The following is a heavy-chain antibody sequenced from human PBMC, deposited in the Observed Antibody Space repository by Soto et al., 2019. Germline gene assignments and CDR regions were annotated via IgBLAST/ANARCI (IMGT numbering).Heavy chain of an antibody. D-gene: IGHD1-7*01. V-gene: IGHV3-33*01. CDR1: GFTFSSYG. Sequence: GGSLRLSCAASGFTFSSYGMHWVRQAPGKGLEWVAVIWYDGSNIYYADSVKGRFTISRDNSKNTLYLQMNSLRAEDTAVYYCARDFLNWNYVGDAFDIWGQGTMVTVSS. CDR3: ARDFLNWNYVGDAFDI. CDR2: IWYDGSNI. J-gene: IGHJ3*02.